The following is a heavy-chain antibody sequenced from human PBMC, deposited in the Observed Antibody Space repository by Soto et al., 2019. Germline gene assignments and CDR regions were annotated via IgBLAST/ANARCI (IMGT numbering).Heavy chain of an antibody. V-gene: IGHV1-69*13. CDR2: IVPIFGTA. CDR3: ARDQRDGYNSWWFDP. CDR1: GGTFSSYA. D-gene: IGHD5-12*01. J-gene: IGHJ5*02. Sequence: SVKVSCKASGGTFSSYAISWVRQAPGQGLEWMGGIVPIFGTANYAQKSQGRVTITADESTSTAYMELSSLRSEDTAVYYCARDQRDGYNSWWFDPWGQGTLVTVSS.